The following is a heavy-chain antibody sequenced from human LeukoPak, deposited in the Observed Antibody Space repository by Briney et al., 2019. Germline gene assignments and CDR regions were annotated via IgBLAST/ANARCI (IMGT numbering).Heavy chain of an antibody. D-gene: IGHD2/OR15-2a*01. CDR1: GGSVSSNLYY. CDR2: LYYSGST. J-gene: IGHJ6*03. CDR3: ARLTPTTLSLYYYYMDV. Sequence: SETLSLTCTVAGGSVSSNLYYWGWMRQPPGKGLEWVGSLYYSGSTYYNSSLKSRVTMSIDTSKNQFSLKLTSVTAADTAVYYCARLTPTTLSLYYYYMDVWGKGTTVTVSS. V-gene: IGHV4-39*07.